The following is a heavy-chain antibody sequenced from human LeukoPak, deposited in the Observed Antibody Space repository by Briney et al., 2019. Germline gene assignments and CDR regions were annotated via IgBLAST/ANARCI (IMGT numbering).Heavy chain of an antibody. V-gene: IGHV3-30-3*01. Sequence: GGSLRLSCAASGFTFSSYAMHWVRQAPGKGLEWVAVISYDGSNKYYADSVKGRFTISRDNSKNTLYLQMNSLRPEDTAVYYCAKGFGGSSALWGQGTLVTVSS. CDR1: GFTFSSYA. D-gene: IGHD2-15*01. CDR2: ISYDGSNK. J-gene: IGHJ4*02. CDR3: AKGFGGSSAL.